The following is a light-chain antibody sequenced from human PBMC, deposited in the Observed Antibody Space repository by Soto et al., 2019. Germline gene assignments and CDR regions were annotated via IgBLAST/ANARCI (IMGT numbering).Light chain of an antibody. J-gene: IGKJ4*01. CDR3: MQTIELPLT. CDR1: QSLRHTDGQTY. V-gene: IGKV2D-29*01. CDR2: EIF. Sequence: DIVMTQTPLSLSVTPGQPASISCKSSQSLRHTDGQTYLFWYLQKPGQPPQPLIYEIFNRFSGVPDRFSGSGSGTDFTLEISRVEAEDVGTYYCMQTIELPLTFGRGTKVEIK.